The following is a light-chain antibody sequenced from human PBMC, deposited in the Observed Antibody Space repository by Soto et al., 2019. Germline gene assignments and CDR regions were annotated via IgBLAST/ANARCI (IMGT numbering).Light chain of an antibody. V-gene: IGKV1-6*01. J-gene: IGKJ4*01. CDR3: QQYNNWRLT. Sequence: IQMTQSPSSLSASVGDRVTITCRASQGVSSDLGWYQQKPGQAPNLLIYSASSIHSGIPARFSGSGSGTDFTLTISSLQSEDFAVYYCQQYNNWRLTFGGGTKVDIK. CDR2: SAS. CDR1: QGVSSD.